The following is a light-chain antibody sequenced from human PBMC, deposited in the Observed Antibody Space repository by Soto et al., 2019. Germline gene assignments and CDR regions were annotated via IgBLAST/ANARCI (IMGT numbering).Light chain of an antibody. V-gene: IGLV2-14*03. CDR2: DVS. J-gene: IGLJ1*01. CDR3: SSYTTSETRV. CDR1: SSDVGSYNY. Sequence: QSALTQPASVSGSPGQSITISCTGTSSDVGSYNYVSWYQHHPGKVPKLMIYDVSSRPSGVSNRFSGSKSGNTASLTISGLQTEDEADYYCSSYTTSETRVFGTGTKLNVL.